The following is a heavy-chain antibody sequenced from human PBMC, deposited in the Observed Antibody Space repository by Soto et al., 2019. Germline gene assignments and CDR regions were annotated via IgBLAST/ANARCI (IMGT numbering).Heavy chain of an antibody. D-gene: IGHD2-2*02. CDR2: IYPGDSDT. J-gene: IGHJ4*02. V-gene: IGHV5-51*01. Sequence: LKISCKGSGYIFISYWIGWVRQMPGKGLEWMGIIYPGDSDTRYSPSFQGQVTISADKSISAAYLQWSSLKASDTAMYYCARLGGWGHCSNTRCYTFDYWGQGTPVTVSS. CDR1: GYIFISYW. CDR3: ARLGGWGHCSNTRCYTFDY.